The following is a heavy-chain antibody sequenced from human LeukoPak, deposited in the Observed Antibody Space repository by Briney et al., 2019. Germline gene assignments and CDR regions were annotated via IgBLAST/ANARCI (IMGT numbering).Heavy chain of an antibody. CDR2: ISTYNGNT. CDR1: GYTFTSYG. J-gene: IGHJ4*02. Sequence: ASVKVSCKASGYTFTSYGISWVRQAPGQGLEWMGWISTYNGNTNYAQKVQGRVTMTTDTPTSTAYMELRSLRSDDTAVYYCARDYSSGWPNFDYWGQGTLVTVSS. V-gene: IGHV1-18*01. D-gene: IGHD6-19*01. CDR3: ARDYSSGWPNFDY.